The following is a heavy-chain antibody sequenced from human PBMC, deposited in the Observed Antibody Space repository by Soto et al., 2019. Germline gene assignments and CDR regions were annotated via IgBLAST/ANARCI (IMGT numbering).Heavy chain of an antibody. CDR1: GFTFSSYG. J-gene: IGHJ4*02. CDR2: ISYDGKVA. D-gene: IGHD1-1*01. CDR3: AKEGPITNWYFDY. Sequence: QVQLVESGGGVVQPGRSLRLSCAASGFTFSSYGMHWVRQAPGKGLEWVTVISYDGKVAYYADSVKGRFTISRDNSKNTLYLQMNSLRTEDTAMYYCAKEGPITNWYFDYWGQGTLVTVCS. V-gene: IGHV3-30*18.